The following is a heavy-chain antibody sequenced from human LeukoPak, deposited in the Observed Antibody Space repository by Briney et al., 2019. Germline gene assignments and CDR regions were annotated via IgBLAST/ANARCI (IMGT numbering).Heavy chain of an antibody. V-gene: IGHV4-59*01. CDR1: GGSISSYY. D-gene: IGHD3-9*01. CDR3: ARGKRNYDILTGYNYGMDV. Sequence: PSETLSLTCTVSGGSISSYYWSWIRQPPGKGLECIGYIYYSGSTNYNPSLKSRVTISVDTSKNQFSLKLSSVTAADTAVYYCARGKRNYDILTGYNYGMDVWGQGTTVTVSS. CDR2: IYYSGST. J-gene: IGHJ6*02.